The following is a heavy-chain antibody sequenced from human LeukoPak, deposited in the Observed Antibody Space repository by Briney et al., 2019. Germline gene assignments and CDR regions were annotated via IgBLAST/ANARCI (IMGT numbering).Heavy chain of an antibody. J-gene: IGHJ4*02. CDR2: ISAYNGNT. CDR3: ARGPKRAVVPAARLFDY. D-gene: IGHD2-2*01. Sequence: ASVKVSCKASGYTFTSYGISWVRQAPGQGLEWMGWISAYNGNTNYAQKLQGRVTMTTDTSTSTAYMELRSLRSDDTAVYYCARGPKRAVVPAARLFDYWSQGTLVTVSS. CDR1: GYTFTSYG. V-gene: IGHV1-18*01.